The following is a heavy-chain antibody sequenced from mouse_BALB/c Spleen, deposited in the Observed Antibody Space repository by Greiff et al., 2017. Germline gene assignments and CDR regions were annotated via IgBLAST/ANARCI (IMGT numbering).Heavy chain of an antibody. CDR1: GFTFTDYY. J-gene: IGHJ3*01. Sequence: DVKLVESGGGLVQPGGSLRLSCATSGFTFTDYYMSWVRQPPGKALAWLGFIRNKANGYTTEYSASVKGRFTISRDNSQSILYLQMNTLRAEDSATYYCARDEDPGFAYWGQGTLVTVSA. CDR3: ARDEDPGFAY. CDR2: IRNKANGYTT. V-gene: IGHV7-3*02.